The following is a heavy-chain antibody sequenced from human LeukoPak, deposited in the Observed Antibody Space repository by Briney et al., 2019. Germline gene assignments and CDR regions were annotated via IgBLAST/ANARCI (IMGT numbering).Heavy chain of an antibody. J-gene: IGHJ5*02. D-gene: IGHD6-19*01. Sequence: SETLSLTCTVSGVSVTSSNYYWSWIRQTPGKGLEWIATIYFTGSTYYNSSLKSRLTISVDTSKNQFSLKLTSVTVADTAVFYCAGVSVAGTFWFDPWGQGTLVTVSS. CDR1: GVSVTSSNYY. CDR3: AGVSVAGTFWFDP. CDR2: IYFTGST. V-gene: IGHV4-39*07.